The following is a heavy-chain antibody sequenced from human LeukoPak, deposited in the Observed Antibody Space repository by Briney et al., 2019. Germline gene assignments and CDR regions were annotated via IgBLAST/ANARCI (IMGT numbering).Heavy chain of an antibody. J-gene: IGHJ5*02. D-gene: IGHD4-11*01. V-gene: IGHV4-4*02. CDR1: GGSISSSNW. CDR2: IYHSGST. CDR3: ARAHSNYADWFDP. Sequence: SETLSLTCAVSGGSISSSNWWSWARQPPGKGLEWIGEIYHSGSTNYNPSLKSRVTISVDKSKNQFSLKLSSVTAADTAVYYCARAHSNYADWFDPWGQGTLVTVSS.